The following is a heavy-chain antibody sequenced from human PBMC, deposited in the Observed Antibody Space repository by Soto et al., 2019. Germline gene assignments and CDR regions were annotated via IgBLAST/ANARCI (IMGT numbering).Heavy chain of an antibody. V-gene: IGHV3-30*18. CDR2: ISYDGSNK. CDR3: AKTSKTTILTVYDV. CDR1: GFTFSSYG. Sequence: PGGSLRLSCAASGFTFSSYGMHWVRQAPGKGLEWVAVISYDGSNKYYADSVKGRFTISRDNSKNTLYLQMNSLRVEDTAVYYCAKTSKTTILTVYDVWGRGTTVTVSS. D-gene: IGHD3-9*01. J-gene: IGHJ6*02.